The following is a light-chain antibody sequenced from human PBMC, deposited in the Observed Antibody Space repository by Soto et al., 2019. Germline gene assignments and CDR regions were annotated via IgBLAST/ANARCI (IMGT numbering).Light chain of an antibody. V-gene: IGLV2-14*01. Sequence: QSALTQPASVSGSPGQPITISCTGTSTDVGRYNYVSWYQQHPGKAPKLMIYDVANRPSGVSNRFSGPKSGITASLTISGLQAEDEADYYCSSYTTSSTYVFGTGTKVTVL. CDR3: SSYTTSSTYV. CDR1: STDVGRYNY. J-gene: IGLJ1*01. CDR2: DVA.